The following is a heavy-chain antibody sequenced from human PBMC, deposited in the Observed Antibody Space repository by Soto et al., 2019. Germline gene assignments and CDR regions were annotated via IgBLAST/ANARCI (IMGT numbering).Heavy chain of an antibody. CDR3: ARHGGGNYPPLHDAFDI. CDR2: IYPGDSDT. CDR1: GYSFTTYW. D-gene: IGHD4-4*01. J-gene: IGHJ3*02. Sequence: VESLKISCKGSGYSFTTYWIGWVRQMPGKGLEWMGIIYPGDSDTRYSPSFQGQVTISADKSISTAYLQWSGLKASDTAMYYCARHGGGNYPPLHDAFDIWGQGTMVTV. V-gene: IGHV5-51*01.